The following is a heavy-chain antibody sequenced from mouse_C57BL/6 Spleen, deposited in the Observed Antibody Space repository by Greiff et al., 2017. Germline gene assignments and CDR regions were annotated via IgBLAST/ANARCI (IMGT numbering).Heavy chain of an antibody. CDR3: ARESVYYDYDRYFDV. Sequence: EVKLMESGPGMVKPSQSLSLTCTVTGYSITSGYDWHWIRHFPGNKLEWMGYISYSGSTNYNPSLKSRISITHDTYKNHFFLKLNSVTTEDTATYYCARESVYYDYDRYFDVWGTGTTVTVSS. J-gene: IGHJ1*03. V-gene: IGHV3-1*01. D-gene: IGHD2-4*01. CDR1: GYSITSGYD. CDR2: ISYSGST.